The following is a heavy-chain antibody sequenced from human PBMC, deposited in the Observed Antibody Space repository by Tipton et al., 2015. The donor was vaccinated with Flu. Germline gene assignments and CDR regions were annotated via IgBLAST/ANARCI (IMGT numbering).Heavy chain of an antibody. J-gene: IGHJ4*02. D-gene: IGHD5-12*01. CDR3: ARGSGYANAYLDF. CDR2: IHYSGSP. Sequence: LRLSCTVSRDSMRSDYFWGWIRQAPGKGLEWIGNIHYSGSPHYNPSLKSRVTISVDTSKNQFSLKVTSLTAADTAAYYCARGSGYANAYLDFWGQGTLVTISS. V-gene: IGHV4-38-2*02. CDR1: RDSMRSDYF.